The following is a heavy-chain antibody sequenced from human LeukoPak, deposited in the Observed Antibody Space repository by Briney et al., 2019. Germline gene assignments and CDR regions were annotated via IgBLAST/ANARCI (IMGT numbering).Heavy chain of an antibody. D-gene: IGHD4/OR15-4a*01. Sequence: GSLRLSCAASGFTLSSYAMHWVRQAPGKGLEWVAVISYDGSNKYYADSVKGRFTISRDNSKNTLYLQMNSLRAEDTAVYYCARDRAVLSYASDIWGQGTMVTVSS. CDR3: ARDRAVLSYASDI. J-gene: IGHJ3*02. CDR1: GFTLSSYA. V-gene: IGHV3-30*01. CDR2: ISYDGSNK.